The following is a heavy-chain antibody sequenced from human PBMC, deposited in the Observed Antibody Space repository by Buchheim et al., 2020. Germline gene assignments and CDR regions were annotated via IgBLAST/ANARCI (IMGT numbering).Heavy chain of an antibody. CDR2: IYYGGST. Sequence: QQQLQESGPGLVKPSETLSLTCTVSGGSISNSDSYYWGWIRQPPGKGLEWIGSIYYGGSTYYNPSLKSRVTISVDTPKNQFSLKLSSVTAADMAVYYCARRPSISIFGVDYPNYFDPWGQGTL. V-gene: IGHV4-39*01. CDR3: ARRPSISIFGVDYPNYFDP. D-gene: IGHD3-3*01. J-gene: IGHJ5*02. CDR1: GGSISNSDSYY.